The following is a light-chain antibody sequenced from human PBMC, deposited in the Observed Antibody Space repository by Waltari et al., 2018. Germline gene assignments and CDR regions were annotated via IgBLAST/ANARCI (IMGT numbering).Light chain of an antibody. CDR1: ESVSRA. Sequence: EMVLTQSPAPLPLSVGKRATAPCRASESVSRALAWYQQKPGQAPRLLIYGASTRATGIPDRFSGSGSGTDFSLTISRLEPDDFAVYYCQHYLRLPVTFGQGTTVEI. J-gene: IGKJ1*01. CDR3: QHYLRLPVT. CDR2: GAS. V-gene: IGKV3-20*01.